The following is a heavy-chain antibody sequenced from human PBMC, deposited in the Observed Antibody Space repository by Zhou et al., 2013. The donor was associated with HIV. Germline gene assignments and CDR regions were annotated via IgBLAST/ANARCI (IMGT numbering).Heavy chain of an antibody. Sequence: QVHLVQSGADVKKAGSSVRVSCKASGVTFRGFVFSWVRQAPGQGLEWMGRIIPVLNKTNYAQQFQGGVTITADKSTNTVYLELRSLRSEDTALYYCARGPYYSNTNGGRLDIWGQGTMVTVSS. V-gene: IGHV1-69*04. CDR1: GVTFRGFV. J-gene: IGHJ3*02. CDR3: ARGPYYSNTNGGRLDI. D-gene: IGHD2-8*01. CDR2: IIPVLNKT.